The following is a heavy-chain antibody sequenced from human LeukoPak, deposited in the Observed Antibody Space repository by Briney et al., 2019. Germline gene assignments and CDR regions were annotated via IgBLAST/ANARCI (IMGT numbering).Heavy chain of an antibody. CDR2: IIPIFGTT. CDR1: GGTFSNYA. V-gene: IGHV1-69*13. J-gene: IGHJ4*02. CDR3: ARSSHITYDSSGYYYLGY. D-gene: IGHD3-22*01. Sequence: SVKVSCKASGGTFSNYAINWVRQAPGQGLEWMGGIIPIFGTTNYAQKFQGRVTITADESTSTAYMELSSLRSEDTAVCYCARSSHITYDSSGYYYLGYWGQGTLVTVSS.